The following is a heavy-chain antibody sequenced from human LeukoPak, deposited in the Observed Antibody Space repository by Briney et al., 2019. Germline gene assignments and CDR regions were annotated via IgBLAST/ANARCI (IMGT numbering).Heavy chain of an antibody. CDR3: ARSEYSAYDSNFDY. CDR1: GVSVSSYY. J-gene: IGHJ4*02. Sequence: PSETLSLTCTVSGVSVSSYYWSWIRQPPGKGLEWIGYIYYSGNTNYNPSLKSRVAISIDTSKNQFSLKLSSVIAADTAVYYCARSEYSAYDSNFDYWGQGTLVTVSS. CDR2: IYYSGNT. V-gene: IGHV4-59*02. D-gene: IGHD5-12*01.